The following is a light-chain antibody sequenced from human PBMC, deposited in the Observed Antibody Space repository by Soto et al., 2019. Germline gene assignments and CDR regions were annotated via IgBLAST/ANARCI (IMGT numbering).Light chain of an antibody. V-gene: IGLV2-14*01. CDR3: ISYTVSRSYV. Sequence: QSVLTQPASVSGSPGQSITISCSGTSSDIGTYDHVAWFQQFPGKTPKLMIYSVSNRPSGVSYRFSGSKSGNTASLTISGLQAEDEADYYCISYTVSRSYVFGTGTKLTAL. J-gene: IGLJ1*01. CDR1: SSDIGTYDH. CDR2: SVS.